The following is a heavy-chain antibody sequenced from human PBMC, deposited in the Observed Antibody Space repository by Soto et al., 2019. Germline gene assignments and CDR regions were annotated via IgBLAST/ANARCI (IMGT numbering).Heavy chain of an antibody. V-gene: IGHV4-34*01. CDR2: INHSGST. Sequence: QVQLQQWGAGPLKPSETLSLTCAVYGGSFSGYYWTWIRQPPGTGLEWIGEINHSGSTNYNPSLKSRVTISVDTSKNQFSLKLTSVTAADTAVYYCARDKITGLFDYWGQGTQVTVSS. CDR3: ARDKITGLFDY. J-gene: IGHJ4*02. D-gene: IGHD2-8*02. CDR1: GGSFSGYY.